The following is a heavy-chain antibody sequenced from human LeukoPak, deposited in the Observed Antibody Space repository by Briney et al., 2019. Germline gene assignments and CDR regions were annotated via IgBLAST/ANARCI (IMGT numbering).Heavy chain of an antibody. J-gene: IGHJ4*02. CDR1: GFTFSTYS. CDR3: ARAGFCTGSSCYGNFDY. CDR2: ISSGSTYK. D-gene: IGHD2-15*01. Sequence: PGGSLRLSCAASGFTFSTYSMNWVRQAPGKGLEWVSSISSGSTYKSNADSVKGRFTISRDNAKNSLYLEMNSLRAEDTAVYYCARAGFCTGSSCYGNFDYWGQGTLVTVSS. V-gene: IGHV3-21*01.